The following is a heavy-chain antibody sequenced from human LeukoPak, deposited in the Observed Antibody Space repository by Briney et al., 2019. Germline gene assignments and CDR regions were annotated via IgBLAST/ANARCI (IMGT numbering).Heavy chain of an antibody. CDR3: ARRRRSSSWVRMTYEVDY. Sequence: SSVNVSCKASGCTFSSYAVSWVRQAPGQGLEWVRGIIRFFGSAHYAQKFKDTVPTPADESTRTAYMQLSSLRSEATAVYYCARRRRSSSWVRMTYEVDYWGQGTLVTVSS. J-gene: IGHJ4*02. CDR2: IIRFFGSA. CDR1: GCTFSSYA. V-gene: IGHV1-69*13. D-gene: IGHD5-12*01.